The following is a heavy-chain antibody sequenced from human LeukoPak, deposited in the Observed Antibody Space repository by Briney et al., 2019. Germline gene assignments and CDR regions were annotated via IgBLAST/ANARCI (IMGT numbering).Heavy chain of an antibody. CDR1: GGTFSSYA. J-gene: IGHJ4*02. D-gene: IGHD3-22*01. CDR2: IIPILGIA. V-gene: IGHV1-69*04. CDR3: ARAIYYDSSGYYYVSHFDY. Sequence: SVKVSCKASGGTFSSYAISWVRQAPGQGLEWMGRIIPILGIANYAQKFRGRVTITADKSTSTAYMELSSLRSEDTAVYYCARAIYYDSSGYYYVSHFDYWGQGTLVTVSS.